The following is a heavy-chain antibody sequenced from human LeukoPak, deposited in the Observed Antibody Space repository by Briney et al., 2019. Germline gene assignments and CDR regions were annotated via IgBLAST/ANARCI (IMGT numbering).Heavy chain of an antibody. J-gene: IGHJ3*02. D-gene: IGHD6-19*01. V-gene: IGHV1-2*06. Sequence: GASVKVSCKASGYTFTGYYMHWVRQAPGQGLEWMGRINPNSGGTNYAQKFQGRVTMIRDTSISTAYMELSRLRSDDTAVYYCARDPIAVVDAFDIWGQGTMVTVSS. CDR2: INPNSGGT. CDR3: ARDPIAVVDAFDI. CDR1: GYTFTGYY.